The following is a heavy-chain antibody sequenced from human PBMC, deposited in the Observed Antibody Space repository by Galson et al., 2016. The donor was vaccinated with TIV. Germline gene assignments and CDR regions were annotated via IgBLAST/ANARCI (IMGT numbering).Heavy chain of an antibody. Sequence: SVKVSCKASGGTFNIYAISWVRQAPGRGLEWMGGILPIFGAANYAQKFQGRVTITADESTNTAYMELSSLKSEDTAVYYCARPSSSCRGCSYYYYMDVWGKGTTVTVSS. CDR3: ARPSSSCRGCSYYYYMDV. CDR1: GGTFNIYA. J-gene: IGHJ6*03. CDR2: ILPIFGAA. D-gene: IGHD6-13*01. V-gene: IGHV1-69*13.